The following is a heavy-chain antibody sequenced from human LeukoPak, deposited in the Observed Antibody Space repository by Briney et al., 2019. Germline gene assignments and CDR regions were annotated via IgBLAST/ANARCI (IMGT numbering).Heavy chain of an antibody. J-gene: IGHJ4*02. CDR2: IYYGGSS. Sequence: SETLSLTCIVSGGSISSGNYSWDWIRQPPGKGLEWIGSIYYGGSSYYSPSLKSRVTISVDTSKNQFSLSLTSVTAADTAVYYCARRSVNYVYWGQRTRVTVSS. D-gene: IGHD3-16*01. CDR3: ARRSVNYVY. CDR1: GGSISSGNYS. V-gene: IGHV4-39*07.